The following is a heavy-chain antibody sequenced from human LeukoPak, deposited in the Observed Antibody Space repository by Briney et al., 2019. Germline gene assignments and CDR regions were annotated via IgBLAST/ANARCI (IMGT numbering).Heavy chain of an antibody. CDR3: ARGDDILTGSDY. J-gene: IGHJ4*02. V-gene: IGHV1-69*06. CDR2: IIPIFGTA. CDR1: GGTFSSYA. D-gene: IGHD3-9*01. Sequence: SVKVSCKASGGTFSSYAISWVRQAPGQGLEWMGGIIPIFGTANYAQKYQGRVTITADKSTSTAYMELSSLRSEDTAVYYCARGDDILTGSDYWGQGTLVTVSS.